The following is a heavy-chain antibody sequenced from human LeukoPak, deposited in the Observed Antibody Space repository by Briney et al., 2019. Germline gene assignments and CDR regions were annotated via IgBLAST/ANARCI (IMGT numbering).Heavy chain of an antibody. D-gene: IGHD1-26*01. CDR2: ISSDGNDI. V-gene: IGHV3-30*14. Sequence: HPGGSLRLSCAASGFTFSHYSIHWVRQAPGKGLEWVGVISSDGNDIHHADSVKGRFTISRDNSKNTLYLQMNSLRAEDTAVYYCARLGPYYFDYWGQGTLVTVSS. J-gene: IGHJ4*02. CDR3: ARLGPYYFDY. CDR1: GFTFSHYS.